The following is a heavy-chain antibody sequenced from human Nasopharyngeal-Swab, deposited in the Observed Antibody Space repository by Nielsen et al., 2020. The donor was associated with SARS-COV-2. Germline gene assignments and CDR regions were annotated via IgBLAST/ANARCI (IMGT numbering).Heavy chain of an antibody. Sequence: GESLKISCAASGFTFSSYWMHWVRQAPGKGLEWVAVIWYDGSNKYYADSVKGRFTISRDNSKNTLYLQMNSLRAEDTAVYYCAREGGIAVIDYWGQGTLVTVSS. CDR1: GFTFSSYW. CDR3: AREGGIAVIDY. V-gene: IGHV3-33*08. D-gene: IGHD6-19*01. CDR2: IWYDGSNK. J-gene: IGHJ4*02.